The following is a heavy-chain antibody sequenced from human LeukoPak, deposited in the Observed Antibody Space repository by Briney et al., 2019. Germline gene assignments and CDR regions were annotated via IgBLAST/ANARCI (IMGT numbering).Heavy chain of an antibody. Sequence: PSETLSLTCTVSGGSISSYYWSWLRQPPGKGLEWIGYIYYSGSTNYNPSLKSRVTISVDTSKNQFSLKLSSVTAADTAVYYCARDRTSWGAAWFDPWGQGTLVTVSS. J-gene: IGHJ5*02. CDR3: ARDRTSWGAAWFDP. V-gene: IGHV4-59*01. CDR1: GGSISSYY. CDR2: IYYSGST. D-gene: IGHD1-26*01.